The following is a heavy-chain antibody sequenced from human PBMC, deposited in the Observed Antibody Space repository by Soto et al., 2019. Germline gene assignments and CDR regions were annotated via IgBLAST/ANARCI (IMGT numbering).Heavy chain of an antibody. D-gene: IGHD6-19*01. J-gene: IGHJ4*02. CDR3: ARSYSSGWEFDY. V-gene: IGHV3-11*01. CDR2: ISSTGRTI. CDR1: GFTFSNYY. Sequence: GGSLRLSCGASGFTFSNYYMSWIRQAPGKGLEWVSYISSTGRTIYYADSVKGRFTVPRDNAQNSLSLKLNSLRVEDTAVYYCARSYSSGWEFDYWGQGTQVTVSS.